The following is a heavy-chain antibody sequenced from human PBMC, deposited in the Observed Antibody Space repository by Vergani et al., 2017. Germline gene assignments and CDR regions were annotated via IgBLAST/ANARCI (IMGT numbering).Heavy chain of an antibody. D-gene: IGHD1-14*01. V-gene: IGHV3-33*01. CDR1: GFTFNQYG. J-gene: IGHJ5*02. Sequence: QVQLVESGGGVVQPGRSLRLSCAASGFTFNQYGMHWVRQAPGKGREWVAFTWYDGNNKQYADSVKGRFTISRDNSKSTMYLQMNSLRDEDTGVYYCARDLRLLYNRFDPWGQGTMVTVSS. CDR3: ARDLRLLYNRFDP. CDR2: TWYDGNNK.